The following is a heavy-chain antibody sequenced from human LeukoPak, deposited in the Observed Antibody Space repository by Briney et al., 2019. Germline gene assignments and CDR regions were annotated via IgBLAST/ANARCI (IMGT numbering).Heavy chain of an antibody. CDR2: IYYSGST. D-gene: IGHD3-22*01. CDR3: ARAYYYDSSGYPDAFDI. J-gene: IGHJ3*02. V-gene: IGHV4-39*07. CDR1: GGSISSSSYY. Sequence: SETLSLTCTVSGGSISSSSYYWGWIRQPPGKGLEWIGSIYYSGSTNYNPSLKSRVTISVGTSKNQFSLKLSSVTAADTAVYYCARAYYYDSSGYPDAFDIWGQGTMVTVSS.